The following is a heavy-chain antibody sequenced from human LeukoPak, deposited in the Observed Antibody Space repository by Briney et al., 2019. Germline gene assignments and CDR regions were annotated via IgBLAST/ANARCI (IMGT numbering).Heavy chain of an antibody. Sequence: GGSLRLSCAASGFTFSSYGMHWVRQAPGKGLEWVAVISYDGSNKYYADSVKGRFTISRDNSKNTLYLQMNSLRAEDTAVYYCAKDSIAARPWDYYFDYWGQGTLVTVSS. D-gene: IGHD6-6*01. CDR1: GFTFSSYG. CDR2: ISYDGSNK. V-gene: IGHV3-30*18. J-gene: IGHJ4*02. CDR3: AKDSIAARPWDYYFDY.